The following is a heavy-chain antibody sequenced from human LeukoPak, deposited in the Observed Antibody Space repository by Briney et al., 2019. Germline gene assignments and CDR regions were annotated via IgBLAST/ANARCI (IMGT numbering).Heavy chain of an antibody. Sequence: PGGSLRLSCAASGFTFSSYSMNWVRQAPGKGLEWVSYISGSSSTIYYADSVKGRFTISRDNTKNSLYLQMNSLRAEDTAVYYCAREGAAAYAFDIWGQGTMVTVSS. CDR3: AREGAAAYAFDI. J-gene: IGHJ3*02. D-gene: IGHD6-13*01. CDR2: ISGSSSTI. V-gene: IGHV3-48*04. CDR1: GFTFSSYS.